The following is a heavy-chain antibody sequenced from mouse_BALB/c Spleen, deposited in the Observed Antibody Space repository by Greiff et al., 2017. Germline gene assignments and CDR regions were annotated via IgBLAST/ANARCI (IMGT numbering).Heavy chain of an antibody. Sequence: EVQLMESGGGLVQPGGSLRLSCATSGFTFTDYYMSWVRQPPGKALEWLGFIRNKANGYTTEYSASVKGRFTISSDNSQSILYLQMNTLRAEDSATYYCARDNSPNYGSGFAYWGQGTLVTVSA. D-gene: IGHD2-1*01. CDR3: ARDNSPNYGSGFAY. J-gene: IGHJ3*01. CDR2: IRNKANGYTT. CDR1: GFTFTDYY. V-gene: IGHV7-3*02.